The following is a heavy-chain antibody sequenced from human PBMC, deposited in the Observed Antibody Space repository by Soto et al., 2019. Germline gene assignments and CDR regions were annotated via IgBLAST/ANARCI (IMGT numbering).Heavy chain of an antibody. CDR1: GDSVSSNSGS. V-gene: IGHV6-1*01. Sequence: SQTLSLTCAISGDSVSSNSGSWNWIRQSPSRGLEWLGRTYYRSKWYYNYAVSVKSRITINPDTSMNQFSLQLNSVTPEDTAVYYCVAGNYYMDVWAKGPRSPSP. J-gene: IGHJ6*03. CDR2: TYYRSKWYY. D-gene: IGHD6-13*01. CDR3: VAGNYYMDV.